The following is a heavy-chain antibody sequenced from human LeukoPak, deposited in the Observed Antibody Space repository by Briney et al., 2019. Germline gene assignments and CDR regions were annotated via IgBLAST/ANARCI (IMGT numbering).Heavy chain of an antibody. Sequence: SETLSLSCAVYGGSFSGYYWSWIRQPPGKGLEWIGEINHSGSTNYNPSLKSRVTISVDTSKNQFSLKLSSVTAADTAVYYCARGRLLAFDYWGQGTLVTVSS. V-gene: IGHV4-34*01. CDR1: GGSFSGYY. J-gene: IGHJ4*02. CDR2: INHSGST. D-gene: IGHD1-26*01. CDR3: ARGRLLAFDY.